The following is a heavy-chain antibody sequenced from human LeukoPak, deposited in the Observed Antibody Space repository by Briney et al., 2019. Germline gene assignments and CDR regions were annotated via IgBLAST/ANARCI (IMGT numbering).Heavy chain of an antibody. D-gene: IGHD6-13*01. V-gene: IGHV4-59*12. CDR2: IYYSGST. CDR1: GGSISSYY. CDR3: ASADSSSWYDFDY. J-gene: IGHJ4*02. Sequence: SETLSLTCTVSGGSISSYYWSWIRQPPGKGLEWIGYIYYSGSTNYNPSLKSRVTISVDTSKNQFSLKLSSVTAADTAVYYCASADSSSWYDFDYWGQGTLVTVSS.